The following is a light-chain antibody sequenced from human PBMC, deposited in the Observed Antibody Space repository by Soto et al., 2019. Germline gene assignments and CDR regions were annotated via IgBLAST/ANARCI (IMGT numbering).Light chain of an antibody. J-gene: IGKJ1*01. V-gene: IGKV3-15*01. CDR2: GAS. CDR1: QSVSSN. CDR3: QHYNNWPRT. Sequence: EIVMTQSPATLSVSPGERATLSCMASQSVSSNLAWYQQKPGQAPRLLIYGASTRATGIPARFSGSGSGTEFTLTISSLQSEDFAVYYCQHYNNWPRTFGQGTKVEI.